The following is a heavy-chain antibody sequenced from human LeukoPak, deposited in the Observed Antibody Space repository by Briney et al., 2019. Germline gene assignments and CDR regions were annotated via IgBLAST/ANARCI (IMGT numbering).Heavy chain of an antibody. J-gene: IGHJ4*02. V-gene: IGHV3-49*04. Sequence: GGSLRLSCTASGFTFGDYAMSWVRQAPGKGLEWVGFIRSKAYGGTTEYAASVKGRFTISRDDSKTIAYLQMNSLKTEDTAVYYCTRGVATYGYWGQGTLVTVSP. CDR2: IRSKAYGGTT. CDR1: GFTFGDYA. D-gene: IGHD5-12*01. CDR3: TRGVATYGY.